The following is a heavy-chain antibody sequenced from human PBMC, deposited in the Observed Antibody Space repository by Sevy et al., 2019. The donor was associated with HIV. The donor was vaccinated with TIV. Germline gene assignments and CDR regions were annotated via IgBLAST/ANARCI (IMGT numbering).Heavy chain of an antibody. CDR3: ARGAGIVVSGYNYFYGMDV. D-gene: IGHD6-19*01. J-gene: IGHJ6*02. CDR2: TYYRSKWYS. V-gene: IGHV6-1*01. Sequence: SQTLSLTCAISGDNVSSNTDAWNWIRQSPSRGLEWLGRTYYRSKWYSDYAISVKSRITIKPDTSKNQFSLQLNSVTPEETAVYYCARGAGIVVSGYNYFYGMDVWGQGTTVTVSS. CDR1: GDNVSSNTDA.